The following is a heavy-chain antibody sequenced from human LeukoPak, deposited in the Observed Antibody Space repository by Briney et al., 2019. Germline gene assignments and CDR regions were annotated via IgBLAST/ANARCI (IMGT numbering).Heavy chain of an antibody. CDR3: ARDTKPAMAFDI. CDR2: ISSSRSTI. J-gene: IGHJ3*02. V-gene: IGHV3-48*01. CDR1: GFTFSSYS. D-gene: IGHD2-2*01. Sequence: GGSLRLSCAASGFTFSSYSMNWVRQAPGKGLEWVSYISSSRSTIYYADSVKGRFTISRDNAKNSLYLQMNSLRAEDTAVYYCARDTKPAMAFDIWGQGTMVTVSS.